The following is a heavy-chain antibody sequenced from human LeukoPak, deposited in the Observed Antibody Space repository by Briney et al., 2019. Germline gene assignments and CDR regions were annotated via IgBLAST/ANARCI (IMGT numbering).Heavy chain of an antibody. Sequence: AGGSLRLSCAASGFTFDDYAMSWVRQAPGKGLEWVSAITGSGGNTYYADSVKGRFTISRDNSKKTLYLQMNGLRAEDTAVYYCAKDSNARSLRPDYWGQGTLVTVSS. J-gene: IGHJ4*02. D-gene: IGHD5/OR15-5a*01. CDR3: AKDSNARSLRPDY. V-gene: IGHV3-23*01. CDR1: GFTFDDYA. CDR2: ITGSGGNT.